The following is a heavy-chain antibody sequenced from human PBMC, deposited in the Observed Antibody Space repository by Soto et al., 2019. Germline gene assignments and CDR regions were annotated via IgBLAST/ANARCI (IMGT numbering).Heavy chain of an antibody. D-gene: IGHD6-6*01. J-gene: IGHJ4*02. V-gene: IGHV3-23*01. CDR3: AKGAAPYLFDY. CDR2: IMSSGGDT. CDR1: GYTFSTFA. Sequence: EVQLLESGGGLVQPGGSLRLSCVGSGYTFSTFAMSWVRQAPGKGLEWVSSIMSSGGDTFYADSVKGRFTISRDNSENTLYLQLNSLRADDTAVYYCAKGAAPYLFDYWGQGTLVTVSS.